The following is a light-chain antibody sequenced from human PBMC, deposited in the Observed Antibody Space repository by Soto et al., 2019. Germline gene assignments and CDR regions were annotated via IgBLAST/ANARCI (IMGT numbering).Light chain of an antibody. J-gene: IGKJ4*01. CDR1: QDIRNS. V-gene: IGKV1-33*01. CDR2: DAS. CDR3: QQYNKLPALT. Sequence: DIQMTQSPSSLSASVGDRVTITCQASQDIRNSLNWYQQKPGEAPKLLIFDASNLKTGVPSRFSGRGSGAHFTFTISGLQPGDVATYYCQQYNKLPALTFGGVTRVEIK.